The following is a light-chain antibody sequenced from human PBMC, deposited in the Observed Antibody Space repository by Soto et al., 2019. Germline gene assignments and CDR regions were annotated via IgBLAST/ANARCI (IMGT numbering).Light chain of an antibody. Sequence: QSALTQPASVSGSPGQSITVSCTGSSSDFGDDKYVSWYQHHPGKAPKLMIYEASKRPSGVSIRFSGSKSGNTASLTISGLQAEDEADYYCCSYTSSSVVFGGGTKVTVL. V-gene: IGLV2-14*01. J-gene: IGLJ2*01. CDR1: SSDFGDDKY. CDR3: CSYTSSSVV. CDR2: EAS.